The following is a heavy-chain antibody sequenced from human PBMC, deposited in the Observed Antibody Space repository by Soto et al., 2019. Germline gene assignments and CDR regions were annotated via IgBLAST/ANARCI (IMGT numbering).Heavy chain of an antibody. CDR1: GGSINSINW. CDR3: ARSQGVVPTHDCDP. J-gene: IGHJ5*02. V-gene: IGHV4-4*02. D-gene: IGHD2-15*01. CDR2: IYRNGRS. Sequence: QVHLQESGPGLVKPSGTLSLTCGVSGGSINSINWWSWVRQTPGKGLEWIGEIYRNGRSNYNPSLKSRVTLSIDKSKNQFFLNLTTVTAADTAVYYCARSQGVVPTHDCDPWGQGTLVIVSS.